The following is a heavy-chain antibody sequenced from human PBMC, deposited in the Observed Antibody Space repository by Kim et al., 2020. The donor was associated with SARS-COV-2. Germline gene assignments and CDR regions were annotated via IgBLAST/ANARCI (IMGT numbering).Heavy chain of an antibody. CDR2: INHSGST. CDR3: ARGRQTLYDFWSGYYKYDAFDI. J-gene: IGHJ3*02. Sequence: SETLSLTCAVYGGSFSGYYWSWIRQPPGKGLEWIGEINHSGSTNYNPSLKSRVTISVDTSKNQFSLKLCSVTAADTAVYYCARGRQTLYDFWSGYYKYDAFDIWGQGTMVTDSS. V-gene: IGHV4-34*01. D-gene: IGHD3-3*01. CDR1: GGSFSGYY.